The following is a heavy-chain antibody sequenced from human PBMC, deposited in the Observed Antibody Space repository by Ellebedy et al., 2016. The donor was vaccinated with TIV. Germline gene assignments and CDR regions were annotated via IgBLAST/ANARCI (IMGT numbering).Heavy chain of an antibody. Sequence: GESLKISCAASGFTFSSHWMHWVRQAPGKGLVWVSRINSDASSTSYADSVKGRFTISRDNARNSLYLQMNRLRTEDTAVYYCAREDIVVVRDGMDVWGQGTTVRVSS. J-gene: IGHJ6*02. CDR3: AREDIVVVRDGMDV. D-gene: IGHD2-2*01. V-gene: IGHV3-74*01. CDR1: GFTFSSHW. CDR2: INSDASST.